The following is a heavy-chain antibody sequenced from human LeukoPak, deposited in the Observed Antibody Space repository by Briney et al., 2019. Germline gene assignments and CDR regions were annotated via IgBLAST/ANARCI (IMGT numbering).Heavy chain of an antibody. Sequence: SETLSLTCAVYGGSFNDYYWNWIRQPPGKGLEWIGEINLRGSTTYNPSLKSRVTISLDESKNQFSLKLSSVTAADTAVYYCARQGYDILTGPPPYYYYYYMDVWGKGTTVTISS. V-gene: IGHV4-34*01. CDR3: ARQGYDILTGPPPYYYYYYMDV. J-gene: IGHJ6*03. CDR1: GGSFNDYY. D-gene: IGHD3-9*01. CDR2: INLRGST.